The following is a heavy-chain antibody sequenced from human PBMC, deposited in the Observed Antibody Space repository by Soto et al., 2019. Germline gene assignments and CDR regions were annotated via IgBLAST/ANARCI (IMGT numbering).Heavy chain of an antibody. CDR1: GFGLCNAY. CDR2: IKGTTAGGTT. Sequence: GGSLRLSCAASGFGLCNAYMNWVRQAPGKGLEWVGRIKGTTAGGTTDYAAPVKGRFTISRDDSKNMLYLQMNSLQTEDTAVYYCTSHTSYSSGWYGYFQHWGQGTLVTVSS. CDR3: TSHTSYSSGWYGYFQH. V-gene: IGHV3-15*07. D-gene: IGHD6-19*01. J-gene: IGHJ1*01.